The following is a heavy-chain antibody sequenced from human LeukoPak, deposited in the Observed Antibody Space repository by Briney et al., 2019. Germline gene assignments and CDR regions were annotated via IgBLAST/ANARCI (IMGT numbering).Heavy chain of an antibody. D-gene: IGHD3-22*01. CDR1: GYTFTSYY. V-gene: IGHV1-46*01. CDR3: ARTGSTYYYDSSGPPDY. CDR2: INPSGGST. Sequence: ASVKVSCKASGYTFTSYYMHWVRQAPGQGLEWMGIINPSGGSTSYAQKFQGRVTMTRDTSTSTVYMELSSLRSEDTAVYYCARTGSTYYYDSSGPPDYWGQGTLVTVFS. J-gene: IGHJ4*02.